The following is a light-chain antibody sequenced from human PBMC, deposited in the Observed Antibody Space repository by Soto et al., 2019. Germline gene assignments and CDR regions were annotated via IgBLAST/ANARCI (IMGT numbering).Light chain of an antibody. V-gene: IGKV3D-20*02. J-gene: IGKJ5*01. CDR2: DAS. CDR3: QQRSNWQIT. CDR1: QSVSSSY. Sequence: EIVLTQSPGTLSLSPGERATLSCIASQSVSSSYLAWYQQKPGQAPRLLIYDASNRVTGIPARFRGSGSGTDFTLTISSLEPDDFAVYYCQQRSNWQITFGQGTRLEIK.